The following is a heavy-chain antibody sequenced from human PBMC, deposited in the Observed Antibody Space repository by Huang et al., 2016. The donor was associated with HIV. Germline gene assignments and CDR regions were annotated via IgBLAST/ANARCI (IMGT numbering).Heavy chain of an antibody. CDR1: GFIFSDYW. CDR2: IESDGSST. V-gene: IGHV3-74*02. Sequence: EVELAESGGGSVRPGQSLRLSCVGSGFIFSDYWVHWVRQIPGKGLMWVARIESDGSSTSYADSVKGRFTIYRDNAKNTVYLQMSSLRVDDTAVYYCVRAKEKGYDFWSGYRYWGQGVQVTVSS. CDR3: VRAKEKGYDFWSGYRY. J-gene: IGHJ4*01. D-gene: IGHD3-3*01.